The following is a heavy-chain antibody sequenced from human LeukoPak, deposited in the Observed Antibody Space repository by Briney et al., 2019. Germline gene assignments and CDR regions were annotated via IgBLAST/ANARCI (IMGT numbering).Heavy chain of an antibody. CDR1: GFTFGDYA. V-gene: IGHV3-49*03. CDR2: IRSKAYGETA. CDR3: TRDRGAYNLYDY. D-gene: IGHD1-1*01. Sequence: GGSLRLSCTASGFTFGDYAMSWIRQAPGKGLEWVGFIRSKAYGETADYAASVKGRFTISRDDSKANAYLQMNSLKTEGTAVYHCTRDRGAYNLYDYWGQGTLVTVSS. J-gene: IGHJ4*02.